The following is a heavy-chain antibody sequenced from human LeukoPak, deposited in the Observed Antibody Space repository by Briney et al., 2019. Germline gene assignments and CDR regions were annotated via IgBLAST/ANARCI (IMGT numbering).Heavy chain of an antibody. CDR1: GVTVSTNY. CDR3: ARDRSSGSYYFDY. D-gene: IGHD3-22*01. J-gene: IGHJ4*02. V-gene: IGHV3-53*01. CDR2: IFGGGST. Sequence: PGGSLRLSCAASGVTVSTNYMSWVRQAPGKGLEWVSGIFGGGSTYYADSVKGRFIIPRDNSKNTLYLQMSSLRAEDTAIYYCARDRSSGSYYFDYWGQGTLVTVSS.